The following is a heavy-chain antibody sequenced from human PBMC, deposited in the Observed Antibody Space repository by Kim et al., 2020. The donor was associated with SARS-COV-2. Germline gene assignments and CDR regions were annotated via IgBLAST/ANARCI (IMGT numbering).Heavy chain of an antibody. Sequence: GESLKISCKGSGYSFTSYWISWVRQMPGKGLEWMGRIDPSDSYTNYSPSFQGHVTISADKSISTAYLQWSSLKASDTAMYYCARLPASSSWHGYYYYYYGMDVWGQGTTVTVSS. CDR2: IDPSDSYT. CDR3: ARLPASSSWHGYYYYYYGMDV. V-gene: IGHV5-10-1*01. J-gene: IGHJ6*02. CDR1: GYSFTSYW. D-gene: IGHD6-13*01.